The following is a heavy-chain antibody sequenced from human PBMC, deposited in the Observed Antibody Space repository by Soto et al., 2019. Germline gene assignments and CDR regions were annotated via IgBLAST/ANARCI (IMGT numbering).Heavy chain of an antibody. CDR1: GFTFSSYA. D-gene: IGHD6-6*01. Sequence: GGSLRLSCAASGFTFSSYAMHWVRQAPGKGLEWVAVISYDGSNKYYADSVTGRFTISRDNARNSLFLQMNSLRAEDTAVYYCAKDPKLSSSYLQRDFDYWGQGTLVTVSS. CDR3: AKDPKLSSSYLQRDFDY. CDR2: ISYDGSNK. J-gene: IGHJ4*02. V-gene: IGHV3-30-3*01.